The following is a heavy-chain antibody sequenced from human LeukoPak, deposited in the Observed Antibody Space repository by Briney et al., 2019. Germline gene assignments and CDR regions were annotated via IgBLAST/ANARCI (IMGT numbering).Heavy chain of an antibody. J-gene: IGHJ4*02. CDR1: GDSVSSNSVT. Sequence: SQTLSLTCAISGDSVSSNSVTWSWIRQSPSRGLEWLGRTYYRSKWYNDYAVSVKSRITINPDTSKNQFSLQLNSVTPEDTAVYYCARAIRSSWYGNYFDYWGQGTLVTVSS. V-gene: IGHV6-1*01. CDR3: ARAIRSSWYGNYFDY. D-gene: IGHD6-13*01. CDR2: TYYRSKWYN.